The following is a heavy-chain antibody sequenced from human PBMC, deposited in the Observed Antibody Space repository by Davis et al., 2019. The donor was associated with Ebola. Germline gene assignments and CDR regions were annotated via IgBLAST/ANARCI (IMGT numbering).Heavy chain of an antibody. CDR1: GFTFSSYA. Sequence: GGSLRLSCAASGFTFSSYAMSWVRQAPGKGLEWVSAISGSGGSTYYADSVKGRFTTSRDNSKNTLYLQMNSLRAEDTAVYCCAKGTTVTTLSYYFDYWGQGTLVTVSS. D-gene: IGHD4-17*01. J-gene: IGHJ4*02. CDR3: AKGTTVTTLSYYFDY. V-gene: IGHV3-23*01. CDR2: ISGSGGST.